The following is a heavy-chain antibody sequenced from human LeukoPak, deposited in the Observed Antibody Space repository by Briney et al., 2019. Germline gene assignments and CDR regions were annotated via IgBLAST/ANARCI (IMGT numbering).Heavy chain of an antibody. CDR2: INSDGSSA. D-gene: IGHD3-10*01. V-gene: IGHV3-74*01. CDR3: ARAQDYYGSGSYYEDYYYYMDV. J-gene: IGHJ6*03. CDR1: GFTFSSYG. Sequence: PGRSLRLSCAASGFTFSSYGMHWVRQAPGKGLVWVSRINSDGSSASYADSVKGRFTISRDNAKNTLYLQMNSLRAEDTAVYYCARAQDYYGSGSYYEDYYYYMDVWGKGTTVTVSS.